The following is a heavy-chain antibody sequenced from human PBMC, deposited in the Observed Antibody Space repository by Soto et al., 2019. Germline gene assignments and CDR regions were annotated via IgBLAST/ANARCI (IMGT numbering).Heavy chain of an antibody. CDR3: ARDYDFWSGYLYYYYYYGMDV. CDR2: ISYDGSNK. J-gene: IGHJ6*02. V-gene: IGHV3-30-3*01. Sequence: LRLSCAASGFTFSSYAMHWVRQAPGKGLEWVAVISYDGSNKYYADSVKGRFTISRDNSKNTLYLQMNSLRAEDTAVYYCARDYDFWSGYLYYYYYYGMDVWGQGTTVTVSS. CDR1: GFTFSSYA. D-gene: IGHD3-3*01.